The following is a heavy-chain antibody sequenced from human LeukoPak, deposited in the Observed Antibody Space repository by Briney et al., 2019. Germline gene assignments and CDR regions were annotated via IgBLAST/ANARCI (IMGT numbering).Heavy chain of an antibody. CDR1: GFTFSSYA. V-gene: IGHV3-23*01. CDR3: AKDISGVVRGVQSAD. Sequence: GGSLRLSCAASGFTFSSYAMSWVRQAPGKGLEWVSAISGSGGSTYYADSVKGRFTISRDNAKNSLYLQMNSLRAEDTALYYCAKDISGVVRGVQSADWGQGTLVTVSS. CDR2: ISGSGGST. D-gene: IGHD3-10*01. J-gene: IGHJ4*02.